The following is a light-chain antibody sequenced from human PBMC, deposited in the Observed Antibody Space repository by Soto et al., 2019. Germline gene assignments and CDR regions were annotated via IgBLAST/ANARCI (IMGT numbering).Light chain of an antibody. J-gene: IGLJ1*01. CDR1: NFGSKN. Sequence: SYELTQPPSMSVAPGQTARITCRGYNFGSKNVHWYQQKPGQAPVLVVYDDTDRPSGIPERFSGSNSGNTATLTIGRIEAGDEADYYCQVWHSSVGVFGTGTKLTVL. V-gene: IGLV3-21*02. CDR2: DDT. CDR3: QVWHSSVGV.